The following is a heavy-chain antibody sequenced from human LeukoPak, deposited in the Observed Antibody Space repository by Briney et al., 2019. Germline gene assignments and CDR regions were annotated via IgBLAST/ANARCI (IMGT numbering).Heavy chain of an antibody. CDR1: GFTFSSYA. J-gene: IGHJ6*03. CDR3: AKGNIRGYYYYYMDV. CDR2: ISGSGGST. V-gene: IGHV3-23*01. Sequence: GGTLRLSCAASGFTFSSYAMSWVRQAPGKGLEWVSAISGSGGSTYYADSVKGRFTISRDNSKNTLYLQMNSLRAEDTAVYYCAKGNIRGYYYYYMDVWGKGTTVTVSS. D-gene: IGHD2/OR15-2a*01.